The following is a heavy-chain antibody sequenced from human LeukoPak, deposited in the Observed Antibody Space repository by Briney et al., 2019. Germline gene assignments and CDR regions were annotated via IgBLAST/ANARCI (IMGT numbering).Heavy chain of an antibody. J-gene: IGHJ6*02. Sequence: ASVKVSCKASGYTFTSYDINWVRQATGQGLEWMGWMNPNSGNTGYAQKFQGRVTMTRNTSISTAYMELSSLRSEDTAVYYCARGLGGYSGYDYNPYYYYGMDVWGQGTTVTVSS. V-gene: IGHV1-8*01. CDR1: GYTFTSYD. CDR2: MNPNSGNT. CDR3: ARGLGGYSGYDYNPYYYYGMDV. D-gene: IGHD5-12*01.